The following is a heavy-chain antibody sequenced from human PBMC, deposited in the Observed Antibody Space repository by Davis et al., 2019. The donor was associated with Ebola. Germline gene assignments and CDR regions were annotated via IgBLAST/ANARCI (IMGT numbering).Heavy chain of an antibody. Sequence: MPSETLSLTCTVSGDSISDYYWSWIRQPPGKGLEWIGYFYHSGITRYNPSLKSRATISLDTSKNQFFLRVNSVTAADTAVYYCGREAEDYYGMDVWGQGTTVTVSS. CDR1: GDSISDYY. CDR3: GREAEDYYGMDV. CDR2: FYHSGIT. J-gene: IGHJ6*02. V-gene: IGHV4-59*12.